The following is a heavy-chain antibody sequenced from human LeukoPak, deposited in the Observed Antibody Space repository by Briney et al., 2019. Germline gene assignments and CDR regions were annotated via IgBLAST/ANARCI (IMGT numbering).Heavy chain of an antibody. J-gene: IGHJ3*02. D-gene: IGHD2-15*01. CDR3: ARDSTPSAFDI. CDR1: GFTFSSYS. Sequence: GGSLRLSCAASGFTFSSYSMNRVRQAPGKGLEWVSSISSSSSYIYYADSVKGRFTISRDNAKNSLYLQMNSLRAEDTAVYYCARDSTPSAFDIWGQGTMVTVSS. V-gene: IGHV3-21*01. CDR2: ISSSSSYI.